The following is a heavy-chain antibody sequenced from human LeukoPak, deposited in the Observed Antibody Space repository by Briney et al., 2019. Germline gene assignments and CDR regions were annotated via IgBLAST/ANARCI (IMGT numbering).Heavy chain of an antibody. J-gene: IGHJ4*02. D-gene: IGHD3-16*02. CDR1: GGSVSSGNSY. Sequence: SETLSLTCTVSGGSVSSGNSYWSWIRQPPGKGLECIGYIYYSGSTYYNPSLRSRVTISVDTSKNQFSLRLSSVTAADTAVYYCARHSVYYAYVWGSYRETRYYFDYWGQGTLVTVSS. CDR2: IYYSGST. V-gene: IGHV4-61*01. CDR3: ARHSVYYAYVWGSYRETRYYFDY.